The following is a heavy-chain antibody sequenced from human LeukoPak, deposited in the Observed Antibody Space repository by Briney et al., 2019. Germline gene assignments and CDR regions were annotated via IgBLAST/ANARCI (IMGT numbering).Heavy chain of an antibody. D-gene: IGHD6-19*01. V-gene: IGHV3-23*01. CDR2: ISGGGDFT. Sequence: GGSLRLSCVASGFTFSSYAMSWVRQAPGKGLEWVSTISGGGDFTYYADSVKGRFTFSRDNSKNMMYLQMNSLRAEDTALYYCAKGSSGWYSHFWGQGTLVTVSS. J-gene: IGHJ4*02. CDR1: GFTFSSYA. CDR3: AKGSSGWYSHF.